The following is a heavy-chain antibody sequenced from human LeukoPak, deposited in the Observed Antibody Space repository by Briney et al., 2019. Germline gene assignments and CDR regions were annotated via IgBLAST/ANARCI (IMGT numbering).Heavy chain of an antibody. V-gene: IGHV1-8*01. CDR1: GYTFTSYD. D-gene: IGHD4-23*01. CDR3: ARIGDHGGNSMPFDY. Sequence: GASVKVSCKASGYTFTSYDINWVRQATGRGLEWMGWMNPNSGNTGYAQKFQGRVTMTRNTSISTAYMELSSLRSEDTAVYYCARIGDHGGNSMPFDYWGQGTLVTVSP. CDR2: MNPNSGNT. J-gene: IGHJ4*02.